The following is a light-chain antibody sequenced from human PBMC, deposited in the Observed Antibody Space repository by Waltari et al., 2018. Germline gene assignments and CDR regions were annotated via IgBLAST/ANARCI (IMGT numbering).Light chain of an antibody. Sequence: QSALTQPPSASGSPGQSVTISCTGTSSDVGGSNYVSWYQQHPGKAPKLLIYEVNKRPAGGPDRLSGAKSGSTASLTVSGLQAEDEAHYYCSSYAGSNIVVFGGGTKLTVL. V-gene: IGLV2-8*01. J-gene: IGLJ2*01. CDR1: SSDVGGSNY. CDR2: EVN. CDR3: SSYAGSNIVV.